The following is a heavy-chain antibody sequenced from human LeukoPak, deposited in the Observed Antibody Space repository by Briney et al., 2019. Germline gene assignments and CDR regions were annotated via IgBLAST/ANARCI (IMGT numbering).Heavy chain of an antibody. Sequence: GGSLRLSCAASEFTFSNCWMSWVRQAPGKGLQWVANINQDGSEKFYVDSVKGRFTISRDNAKNSLYLQMNNLRAEDTAVYYCAKDSNTGGYSFGSWGQGTLVTVTS. CDR1: EFTFSNCW. V-gene: IGHV3-7*01. D-gene: IGHD5-12*01. J-gene: IGHJ4*02. CDR2: INQDGSEK. CDR3: AKDSNTGGYSFGS.